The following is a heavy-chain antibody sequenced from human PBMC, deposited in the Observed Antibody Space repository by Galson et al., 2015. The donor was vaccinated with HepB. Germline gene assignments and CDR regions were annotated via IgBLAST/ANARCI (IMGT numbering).Heavy chain of an antibody. J-gene: IGHJ4*02. D-gene: IGHD3-22*01. Sequence: SLRLSCAASGFRFNNYAMSWVRQAPGKGLEWVSGMSGSGGSTYYADSVKGRFTISRDNSKNTLWLQMSSLRAEDTAVYYCAKNPYYASNGYYSFDFWGQGTLVTVSS. CDR1: GFRFNNYA. V-gene: IGHV3-23*01. CDR3: AKNPYYASNGYYSFDF. CDR2: MSGSGGST.